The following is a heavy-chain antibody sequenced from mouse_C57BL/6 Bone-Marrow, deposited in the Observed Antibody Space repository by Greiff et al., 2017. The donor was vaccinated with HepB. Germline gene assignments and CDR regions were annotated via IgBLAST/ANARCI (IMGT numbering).Heavy chain of an antibody. Sequence: VQLQQSGAELVRPGASVTLSCKASGYTFTDYEMHWVKQTPVHGLEWIGAIDPETGGTAYNQKFKGKAILTADKSSSTAYMELRSLTSEDSAVYYSHYYGSRYYAMGYWGQGTSVTVAS. CDR1: GYTFTDYE. D-gene: IGHD1-1*01. CDR2: IDPETGGT. V-gene: IGHV1-15*01. J-gene: IGHJ4*01. CDR3: HYYGSRYYAMGY.